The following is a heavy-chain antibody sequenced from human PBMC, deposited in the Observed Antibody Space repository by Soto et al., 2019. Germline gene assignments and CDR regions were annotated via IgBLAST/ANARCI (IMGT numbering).Heavy chain of an antibody. V-gene: IGHV3-33*01. CDR3: ARDASGGGGYYYGMDV. D-gene: IGHD1-26*01. CDR1: GFTFSSYG. J-gene: IGHJ6*02. CDR2: IWYDGSNK. Sequence: QVQLVESGGGVVQPGRSLRLSCAASGFTFSSYGMHWVRQAPGKGLEWVAVIWYDGSNKYYADSVKGRFTISRDNSKNTLYLQMNGLRAEDTAVYYCARDASGGGGYYYGMDVWGQGTTVTVSS.